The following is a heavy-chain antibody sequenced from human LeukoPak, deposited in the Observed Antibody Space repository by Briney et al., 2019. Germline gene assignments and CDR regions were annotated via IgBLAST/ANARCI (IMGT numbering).Heavy chain of an antibody. V-gene: IGHV4-38-2*02. D-gene: IGHD3-22*01. CDR3: TRGSIAYYYMDV. J-gene: IGHJ6*03. Sequence: SETLSLTCTVSGYSISSGYYWGWIRQPPGKGLEWIGSIYHSGSTYYYPSLKSRVTISLDTSKNQFSLKLSSVTAADTAVYYCTRGSIAYYYMDVWGKGTTVTISS. CDR2: IYHSGST. CDR1: GYSISSGYY.